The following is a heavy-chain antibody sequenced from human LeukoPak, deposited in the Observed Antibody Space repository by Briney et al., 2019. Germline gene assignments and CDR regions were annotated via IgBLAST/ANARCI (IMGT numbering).Heavy chain of an antibody. D-gene: IGHD2-15*01. V-gene: IGHV1-8*01. J-gene: IGHJ6*02. CDR2: MNHTSGKT. Sequence: GASVKVSCKASGYTFSSYDINWVRQATGQGREWMGGMNHTSGKTDYAQKFQGRVTMTTSTPISTAYMEQSSLRSEDTAVYYCARGYVVYYYYYGMDVWGQGTTVTVSS. CDR3: ARGYVVYYYYYGMDV. CDR1: GYTFSSYD.